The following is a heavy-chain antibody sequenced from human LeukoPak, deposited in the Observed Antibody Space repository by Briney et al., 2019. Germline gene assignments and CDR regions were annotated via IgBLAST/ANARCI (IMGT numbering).Heavy chain of an antibody. D-gene: IGHD6-6*01. V-gene: IGHV3-15*01. Sequence: GGSLRLSCAASGFTFSNAWMSWVRQAPGKGLEWVGRIKSKTDGGTTDYAAPVKGRFTISRDDSKNTLYLQMNSLRAEDTAVYSCARSVAAEYSSSPDDYWGQGTLVTVSS. CDR1: GFTFSNAW. CDR3: ARSVAAEYSSSPDDY. J-gene: IGHJ4*02. CDR2: IKSKTDGGTT.